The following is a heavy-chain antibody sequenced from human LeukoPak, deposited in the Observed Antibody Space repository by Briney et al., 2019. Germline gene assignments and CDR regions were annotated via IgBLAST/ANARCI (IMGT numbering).Heavy chain of an antibody. CDR2: TNHSGST. Sequence: SETLSLTCAVYGGSFSGYYWSWIRQPPGKGLEWIGETNHSGSTNYNPSLKGRVTISVDTSKNQFSLKLSSVTAADTAVYYCARAGHFASFDYWGQGTLVTVSS. CDR1: GGSFSGYY. J-gene: IGHJ4*02. V-gene: IGHV4-34*01. CDR3: ARAGHFASFDY. D-gene: IGHD2/OR15-2a*01.